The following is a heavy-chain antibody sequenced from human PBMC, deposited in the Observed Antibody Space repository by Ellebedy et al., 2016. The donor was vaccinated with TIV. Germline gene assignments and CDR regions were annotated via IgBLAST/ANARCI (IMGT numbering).Heavy chain of an antibody. J-gene: IGHJ4*02. Sequence: ASVKVSCKASGYTFTGYYMHWLRQAPGQGLEWLGWINPNSSATKFAQKFQGRVTMTRDTSISTGYMELSGLKSDDTAVYYCAALPYISTSSAYWGQGTLVTVSS. CDR2: INPNSSAT. V-gene: IGHV1-2*02. CDR3: AALPYISTSSAY. D-gene: IGHD6-13*01. CDR1: GYTFTGYY.